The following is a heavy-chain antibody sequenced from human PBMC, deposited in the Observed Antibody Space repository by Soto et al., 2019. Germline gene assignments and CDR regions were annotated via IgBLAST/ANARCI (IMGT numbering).Heavy chain of an antibody. CDR2: ISYDGSSQ. J-gene: IGHJ6*02. D-gene: IGHD6-13*01. V-gene: IGHV3-30-3*01. CDR3: ASELTAAGTDIYYHGLDV. CDR1: GFSFSFYA. Sequence: QLQLVESGGGVVQPGRSLRLSCAASGFSFSFYAIHWVRQAPGKGLEWVAFISYDGSSQYYADSLKGRFTISRDNSKNTVYLQMNSLSPEDTSVYYCASELTAAGTDIYYHGLDVWGQGTTVTVSS.